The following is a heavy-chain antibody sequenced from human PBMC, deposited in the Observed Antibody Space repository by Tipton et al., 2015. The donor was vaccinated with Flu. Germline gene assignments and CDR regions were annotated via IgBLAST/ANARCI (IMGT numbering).Heavy chain of an antibody. V-gene: IGHV3-48*03. Sequence: SLRLSCAASGVTFSSYGMHWVRQAPGKGLEWVSYITSGGSSKYYADSVKGRFTISRDNAKSSLYLQMNSLRAEDTAVYYCARGADYYPFDKWGQGTLVTVSS. CDR1: GVTFSSYG. CDR2: ITSGGSSK. CDR3: ARGADYYPFDK. D-gene: IGHD3-9*01. J-gene: IGHJ4*02.